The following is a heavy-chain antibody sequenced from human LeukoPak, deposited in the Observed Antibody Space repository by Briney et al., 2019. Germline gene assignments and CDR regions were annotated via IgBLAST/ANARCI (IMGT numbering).Heavy chain of an antibody. CDR1: GYSFTSGHY. CDR3: ARYCTSTTCILRGFDY. V-gene: IGHV4-38-2*01. CDR2: IYHTGSP. D-gene: IGHD2-2*01. Sequence: PSGTLSLTCSVSGYSFTSGHYWGWIRQPPGKGLEWIANIYHTGSPHYNPSLKSRVTISVDTSKNQFSLKLSSVTAADTAVYYCARYCTSTTCILRGFDYWGQGTLVTVSS. J-gene: IGHJ4*02.